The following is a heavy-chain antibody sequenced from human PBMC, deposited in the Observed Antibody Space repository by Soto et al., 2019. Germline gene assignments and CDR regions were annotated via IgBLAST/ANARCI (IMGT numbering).Heavy chain of an antibody. CDR3: ARNKYGDYPLDAFDI. CDR1: GGTFSSYA. Sequence: QVQLVQSGAEVKKPGSSVKVSCKASGGTFSSYAISWVRQAPGQGLEWMGGISPIFGTANYAPKFQGRVTITADKSTSTAYMDLSSLSSEDTGVYYCARNKYGDYPLDAFDIWGQGTMVTVSS. V-gene: IGHV1-69*06. D-gene: IGHD4-17*01. J-gene: IGHJ3*02. CDR2: ISPIFGTA.